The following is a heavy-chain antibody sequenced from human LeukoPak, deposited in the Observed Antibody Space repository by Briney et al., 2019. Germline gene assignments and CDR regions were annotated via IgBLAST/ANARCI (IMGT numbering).Heavy chain of an antibody. Sequence: SVKVSCKASGGTFSSYAISWVRQAPGQGLEWMGGIIPIFGTANYTQKFQGRVTITTDESTSTAYMELSSLRSEDTAVYYCASPERSSGYYYEYWGQGTLVTVSS. V-gene: IGHV1-69*05. J-gene: IGHJ4*02. CDR1: GGTFSSYA. CDR2: IIPIFGTA. D-gene: IGHD3-22*01. CDR3: ASPERSSGYYYEY.